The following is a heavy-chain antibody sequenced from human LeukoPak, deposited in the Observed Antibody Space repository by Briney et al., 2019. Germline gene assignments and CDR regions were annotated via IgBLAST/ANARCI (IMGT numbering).Heavy chain of an antibody. CDR3: ARAGSSWYRVIDY. J-gene: IGHJ4*02. Sequence: PSETLSLTCAVYGGSFSGYYWSWIRQPPGKGLEWIGEINQSGSTNYNPSLKSRVTISVDTSKNQFSLKLSSVTAADTAVYYCARAGSSWYRVIDYWGQGTLVTVSS. D-gene: IGHD6-13*01. CDR1: GGSFSGYY. V-gene: IGHV4-34*01. CDR2: INQSGST.